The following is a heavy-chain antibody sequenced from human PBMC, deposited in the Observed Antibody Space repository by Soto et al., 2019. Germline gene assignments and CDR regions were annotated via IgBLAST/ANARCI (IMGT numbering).Heavy chain of an antibody. Sequence: ASVKVSCKASGYTFTSYGISWVRQAPGQGLEWMGWISAYNGNTNYAQKLQGRVTMTTDTSTSTAYMELRSLSSDDTAVYYCARHRILVGATHAFDIWGQGTMVTVSS. D-gene: IGHD1-26*01. V-gene: IGHV1-18*01. CDR1: GYTFTSYG. CDR2: ISAYNGNT. J-gene: IGHJ3*02. CDR3: ARHRILVGATHAFDI.